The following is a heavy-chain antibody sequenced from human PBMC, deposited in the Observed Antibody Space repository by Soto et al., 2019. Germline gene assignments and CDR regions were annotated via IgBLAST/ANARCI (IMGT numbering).Heavy chain of an antibody. CDR1: DYTFTSYG. CDR3: ARDVAVALIDY. J-gene: IGHJ4*02. Sequence: QVQLVQSGAEVKKPGASVKVSCKASDYTFTSYGISWVRQAPGQGLEWMGWISAYNGNTKYAQKFQGRVTMTTDTATRPAYMELRRLRADDTAVYYCARDVAVALIDYWGQGTLVTVSS. D-gene: IGHD6-19*01. V-gene: IGHV1-18*01. CDR2: ISAYNGNT.